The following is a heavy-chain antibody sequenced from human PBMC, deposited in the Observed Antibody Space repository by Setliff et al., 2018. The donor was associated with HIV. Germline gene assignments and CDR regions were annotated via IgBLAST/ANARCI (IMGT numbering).Heavy chain of an antibody. V-gene: IGHV5-51*01. Sequence: PGESLKISCKGSGYSFTNYWIGWVRQMPGKGLEWMAIIYPGDSDTRYGPSFQGQVTSSADKSISIAYLQWNSLKASDTAMYYCARCSGSYPCDGMDVWGQGTTVTVSS. CDR2: IYPGDSDT. D-gene: IGHD1-26*01. J-gene: IGHJ6*02. CDR3: ARCSGSYPCDGMDV. CDR1: GYSFTNYW.